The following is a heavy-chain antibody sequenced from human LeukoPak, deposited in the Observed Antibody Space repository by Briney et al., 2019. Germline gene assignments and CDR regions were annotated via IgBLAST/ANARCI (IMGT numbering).Heavy chain of an antibody. Sequence: PSEILSLTCAVYGGSFSGYYWSWIRQPPGKGLEWIGEINHSGSTNYNPSLKSRVTISVDTSKNQFSLKLSSVTAADTAVYYCARHPRIAAAGTHFDYWGQGTLVTVSS. CDR2: INHSGST. V-gene: IGHV4-34*01. J-gene: IGHJ4*02. D-gene: IGHD6-13*01. CDR3: ARHPRIAAAGTHFDY. CDR1: GGSFSGYY.